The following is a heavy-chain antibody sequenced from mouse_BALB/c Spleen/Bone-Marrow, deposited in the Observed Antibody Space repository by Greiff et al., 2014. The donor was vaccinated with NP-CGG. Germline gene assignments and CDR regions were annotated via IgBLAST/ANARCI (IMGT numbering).Heavy chain of an antibody. CDR2: IWGGGST. CDR1: GFSLSRYS. CDR3: ARFLDYDGGDWYFDV. Sequence: VQVVESGPGLVAPSQSLSITCTVSGFSLSRYSVHWVRQPPGKGLKWLGMIWGGGSTDYNSALKSRLSISKDNSKSQVFLKMNSLQTDDTAMYYCARFLDYDGGDWYFDVWGAGTTVTVSS. D-gene: IGHD2-4*01. J-gene: IGHJ1*01. V-gene: IGHV2-6-4*01.